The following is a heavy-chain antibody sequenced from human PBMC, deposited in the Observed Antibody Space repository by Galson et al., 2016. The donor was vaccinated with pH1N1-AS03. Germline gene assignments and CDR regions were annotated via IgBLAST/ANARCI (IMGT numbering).Heavy chain of an antibody. J-gene: IGHJ5*02. CDR1: GFTFSSYG. CDR3: AKDPASGEVWDILGALNWFDP. D-gene: IGHD1-26*01. Sequence: SLRLSCAASGFTFSSYGMHWVRQAPGKGLEWVAVISYDGSNKYYAHSVQGRFTISRDNSKNTLYLQMNSLRDEDTAVYYCAKDPASGEVWDILGALNWFDPWGQGTLVTVSS. V-gene: IGHV3-30*18. CDR2: ISYDGSNK.